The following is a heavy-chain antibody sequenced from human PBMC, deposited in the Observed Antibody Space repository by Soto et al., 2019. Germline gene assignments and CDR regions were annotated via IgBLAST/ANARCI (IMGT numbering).Heavy chain of an antibody. Sequence: SETLSLTCAVSGGSISSSNWWRWVRQPPGKGLEWIGEIYHSGSTNYNPSLKSRVTISVDKSKNQFSLKLSSVTAADTAVYYCARWVVVAATPSAWFDPWGQGTLVTVSS. V-gene: IGHV4-4*02. CDR3: ARWVVVAATPSAWFDP. D-gene: IGHD2-15*01. J-gene: IGHJ5*02. CDR1: GGSISSSNW. CDR2: IYHSGST.